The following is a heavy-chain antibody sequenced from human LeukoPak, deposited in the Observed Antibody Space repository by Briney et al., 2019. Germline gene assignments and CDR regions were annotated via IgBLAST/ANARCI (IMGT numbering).Heavy chain of an antibody. D-gene: IGHD3-10*01. CDR3: ARDQDNYGSGVDY. CDR2: VNPNSGGT. J-gene: IGHJ4*02. V-gene: IGHV1-2*02. Sequence: ASVTVSCKASGYTFTGCYMGWVRQAPGQGLEWMGWVNPNSGGTNYAQKFQGRVTMTRDTSIATAYMEVRGLTSDDTAVYYCARDQDNYGSGVDYWGQGTLVTVSS. CDR1: GYTFTGCY.